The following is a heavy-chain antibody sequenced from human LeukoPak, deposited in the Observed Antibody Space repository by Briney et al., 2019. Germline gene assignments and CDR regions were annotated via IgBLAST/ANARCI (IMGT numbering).Heavy chain of an antibody. Sequence: ASVKVSCKASGYTFTGYYMHWVRQAPGQRLEWMGWINAGNGNTKYPQKFQGRVTITRDTSASTAYMELSSLRSEDTAVYYCARVPYSSGWYHFDYWGQGTLVTVSS. CDR3: ARVPYSSGWYHFDY. D-gene: IGHD6-19*01. CDR1: GYTFTGYY. J-gene: IGHJ4*02. V-gene: IGHV1-3*01. CDR2: INAGNGNT.